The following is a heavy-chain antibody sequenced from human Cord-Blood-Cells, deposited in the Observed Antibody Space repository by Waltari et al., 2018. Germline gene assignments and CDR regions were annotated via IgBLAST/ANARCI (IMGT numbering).Heavy chain of an antibody. D-gene: IGHD4-17*01. V-gene: IGHV1-24*01. CDR3: ATAGDYGGNSVFAFDI. CDR1: GYTLPEVS. Sequence: QVQLVQSGAEVKKPGPSVKVSCKVSGYTLPEVSMHWVRQAPGKGLEWMGCLDPEDGETIYEQKFQGRVTMTEDTSTDTAYMELSSLRSEDTAVYYCATAGDYGGNSVFAFDIWGQGTMVTVSS. J-gene: IGHJ3*02. CDR2: LDPEDGET.